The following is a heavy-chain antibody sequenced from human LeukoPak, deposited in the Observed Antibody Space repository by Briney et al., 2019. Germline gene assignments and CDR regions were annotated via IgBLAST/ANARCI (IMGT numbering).Heavy chain of an antibody. V-gene: IGHV3-30*02. CDR3: APRDWNDGPASH. Sequence: GGSLRPSCAASGFTFSSYGMHWVRQAPGKGLEWVAFIRYDGSNKYYADSVKGRFTISRDNSKNTLYLQMNSLRAEDTAVYYCAPRDWNDGPASHWGQGTLVTVSS. CDR1: GFTFSSYG. J-gene: IGHJ4*02. CDR2: IRYDGSNK. D-gene: IGHD1-1*01.